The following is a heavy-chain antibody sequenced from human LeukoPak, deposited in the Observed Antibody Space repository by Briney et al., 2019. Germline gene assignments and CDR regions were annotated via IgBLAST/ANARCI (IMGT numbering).Heavy chain of an antibody. CDR2: ISYDGSDK. CDR3: ARDVGGGDTFDY. J-gene: IGHJ4*02. V-gene: IGHV3-30*03. D-gene: IGHD2-21*02. CDR1: GFTFSDYN. Sequence: GGSLRLSCAASGFTFSDYNMRWIRQAPGKGLEWVAVISYDGSDKYYADSVKGRFTISRDNSKNTLFLQMNSLRAEDTAVYFCARDVGGGDTFDYWGQGTLVTVSS.